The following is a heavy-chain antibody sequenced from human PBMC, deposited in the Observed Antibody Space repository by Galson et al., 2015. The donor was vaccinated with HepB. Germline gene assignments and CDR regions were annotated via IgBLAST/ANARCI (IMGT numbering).Heavy chain of an antibody. D-gene: IGHD3-10*01. Sequence: QSGAEVKKPGTSVKVSCKASGYTFTSYGISWVRQAPGQGLEWMGWISAYNGNSNYAQKLQGRVTMTTDTSTSTAYMELRSLRSDDTAVYYCARDNLWFGELFLLGYAFDIWGQGAMVTVSS. CDR1: GYTFTSYG. J-gene: IGHJ3*02. V-gene: IGHV1-18*01. CDR3: ARDNLWFGELFLLGYAFDI. CDR2: ISAYNGNS.